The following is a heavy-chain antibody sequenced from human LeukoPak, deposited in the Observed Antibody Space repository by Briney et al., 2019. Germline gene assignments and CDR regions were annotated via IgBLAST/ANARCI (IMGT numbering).Heavy chain of an antibody. CDR1: GGSISSYY. CDR3: ARRTGYYDGFDF. Sequence: SETLSLTCTASGGSISSYYWSWIRQPPGKGLEWIGYTYYSGSTNYNPSLKSRVTISVDTSKNQFSLKLSSVTAADTAVYYCARRTGYYDGFDFWGQGTLVTVSS. CDR2: TYYSGST. V-gene: IGHV4-59*01. D-gene: IGHD3/OR15-3a*01. J-gene: IGHJ4*02.